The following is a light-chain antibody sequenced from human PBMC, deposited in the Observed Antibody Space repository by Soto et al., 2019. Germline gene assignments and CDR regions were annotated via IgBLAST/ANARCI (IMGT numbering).Light chain of an antibody. J-gene: IGKJ1*01. V-gene: IGKV3-15*01. CDR1: QSVTSN. CDR2: GAS. CDR3: QQHNNWLRT. Sequence: EIMMTQSPATLSVSPGERATLSCGASQSVTSNLAGYQQKPGQAPRLLIFGASSRATGSPAEFSGSGSGTEVTLTISSLQSEDFAVYYCQQHNNWLRTFGQGTKVDI.